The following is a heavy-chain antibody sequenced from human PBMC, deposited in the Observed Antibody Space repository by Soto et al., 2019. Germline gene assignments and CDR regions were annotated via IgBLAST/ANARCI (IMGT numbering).Heavy chain of an antibody. Sequence: GGSLRLSCAASGFTFSSYSMNWVRQAPGKGLEWVSYISSGSSTIYYADSVKGRFTISRDNAKNSLYLQMNSLRAEDTAVYYCARDYSSYGPFDYWGQGTLVTVSS. D-gene: IGHD5-18*01. CDR1: GFTFSSYS. CDR2: ISSGSSTI. CDR3: ARDYSSYGPFDY. J-gene: IGHJ4*02. V-gene: IGHV3-48*01.